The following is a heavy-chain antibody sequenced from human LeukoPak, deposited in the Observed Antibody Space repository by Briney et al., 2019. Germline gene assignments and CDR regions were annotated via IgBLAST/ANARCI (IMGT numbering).Heavy chain of an antibody. CDR1: GYTFTSYY. V-gene: IGHV1-46*01. Sequence: ASVKVSCKASGYTFTSYYMHWVRQAPGQGLEWMGIINPSGGSTSYAQKFQGRVTMTRDTSTSTVYMELSGLRSDDTALYFCARNYGRTSRYFDYWGQGPLVTVSS. D-gene: IGHD4-23*01. CDR3: ARNYGRTSRYFDY. CDR2: INPSGGST. J-gene: IGHJ4*02.